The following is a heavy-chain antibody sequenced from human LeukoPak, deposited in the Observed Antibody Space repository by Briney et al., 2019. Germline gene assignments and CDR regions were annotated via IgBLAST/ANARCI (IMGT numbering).Heavy chain of an antibody. V-gene: IGHV3-30*18. CDR3: AKAPGYCSSTNPCYYYYGMDV. Sequence: GRSLRLSCAASGFTFSSYGMHWVRQAPGKWLEWVAVISYGGSNKYYADSVKGRFTISRDNSKNTLYLQMNSLRAEDTAVYYCAKAPGYCSSTNPCYYYYGMDVWGQGTTVTVSS. CDR1: GFTFSSYG. D-gene: IGHD2-2*01. CDR2: ISYGGSNK. J-gene: IGHJ6*02.